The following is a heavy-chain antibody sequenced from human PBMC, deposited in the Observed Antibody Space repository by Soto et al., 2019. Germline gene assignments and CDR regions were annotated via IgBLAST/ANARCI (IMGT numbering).Heavy chain of an antibody. CDR3: ARRTMGNYYYMDV. J-gene: IGHJ6*03. CDR1: GFTLSDYY. V-gene: IGHV3-11*01. D-gene: IGHD3-10*01. CDR2: ISSSGTIN. Sequence: QVQLVESGGGLVKPGGSLRLSCVASGFTLSDYYMSWIRQAPGKGLEWVSYISSSGTINNYADSVKGRFTISRDNAKNSLFLQMNGLRAEYTAVYYCARRTMGNYYYMDVWGKGTTVTVSS.